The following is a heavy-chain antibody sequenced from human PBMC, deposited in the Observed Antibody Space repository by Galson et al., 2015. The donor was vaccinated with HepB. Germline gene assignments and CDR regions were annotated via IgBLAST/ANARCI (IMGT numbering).Heavy chain of an antibody. J-gene: IGHJ6*02. CDR2: MSGNGDRT. CDR1: GFTFSYYA. V-gene: IGHV3-23*01. CDR3: AKATIFGVVFGMDV. Sequence: SLRLSCAASGFTFSYYAMTWVRQAPGKGLEWVSGMSGNGDRTYYADSVKGRFTISRDNSKNTLYLQMNTLGAEDTATYYCAKATIFGVVFGMDVWGQGTTVTVSS. D-gene: IGHD3-3*01.